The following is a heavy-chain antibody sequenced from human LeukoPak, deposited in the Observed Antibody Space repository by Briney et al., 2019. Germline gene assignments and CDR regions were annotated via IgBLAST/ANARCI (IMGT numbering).Heavy chain of an antibody. CDR3: ARGVQSEP. V-gene: IGHV3-21*04. Sequence: PGGSLRLSCAASGFTFSSCGMNWVRQAPGKGLEWVSFISTSSSYIYYADSVKGRFTISRHNSKNTLYLQMNSLRAEDTAVYYCARGVQSEPWGQGTLVTVSS. J-gene: IGHJ5*02. CDR2: ISTSSSYI. CDR1: GFTFSSCG.